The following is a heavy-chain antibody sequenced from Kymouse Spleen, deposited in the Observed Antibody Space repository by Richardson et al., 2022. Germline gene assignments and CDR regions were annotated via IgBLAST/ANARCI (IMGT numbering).Heavy chain of an antibody. V-gene: IGHV4-34*01. Sequence: QVQLQQWGAGLLKPSETLSLTCAVYGGSFSGYYWSWIRQPPGKGLEWIGEINHSGSTNYNPSLKSRVTISVDTSKNQFSLKLSSVTAADTAVYYCARGGITGTIFDYWGQGTLVTVSS. CDR1: GGSFSGYY. D-gene: IGHD1-7*01. CDR2: INHSGST. CDR3: ARGGITGTIFDY. J-gene: IGHJ4*02.